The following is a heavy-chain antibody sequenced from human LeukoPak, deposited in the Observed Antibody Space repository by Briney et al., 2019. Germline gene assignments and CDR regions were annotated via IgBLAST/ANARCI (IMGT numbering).Heavy chain of an antibody. CDR3: ASGVHYSSGWIDI. CDR1: GFTLSSNE. D-gene: IGHD6-19*01. Sequence: GGSLRLSCAASGFTLSSNEMNWVRQAPGKGLEWLSYISSSGGTIHYVDSVKGRFTISRDNAKNSLFLQMNSLRAEDTAVYNCASGVHYSSGWIDIWGKGTMVTVSS. CDR2: ISSSGGTI. J-gene: IGHJ3*02. V-gene: IGHV3-48*03.